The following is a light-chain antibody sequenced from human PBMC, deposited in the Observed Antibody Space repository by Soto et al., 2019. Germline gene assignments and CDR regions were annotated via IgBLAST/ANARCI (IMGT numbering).Light chain of an antibody. V-gene: IGLV2-8*01. CDR2: EVK. CDR3: SSYAGNNNFV. CDR1: SSDIGDYNF. J-gene: IGLJ1*01. Sequence: QSALTQPPSASGSPGQSVTVSYTGGSSDIGDYNFVSWYQQHPGKAPKLIIYEVKKRPSGVPDRLAASKSGNTASLTVSGLQAEDEADYYCSSYAGNNNFVFGSGTKVTVL.